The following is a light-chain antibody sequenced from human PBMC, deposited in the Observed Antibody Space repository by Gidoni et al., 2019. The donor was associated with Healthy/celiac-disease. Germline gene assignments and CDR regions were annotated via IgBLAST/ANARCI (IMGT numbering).Light chain of an antibody. CDR3: QQYNSYPMYT. CDR1: QSISSW. CDR2: DAS. Sequence: DIQMTQSPSTLSASVGDRVTITCRASQSISSWLAWYQQKPAKAPKLLIYDASSLESGVPSRVSVSGSGTEFNLTISSLQPDDFATYYCQQYNSYPMYTFGQXTKLEIK. J-gene: IGKJ2*01. V-gene: IGKV1-5*01.